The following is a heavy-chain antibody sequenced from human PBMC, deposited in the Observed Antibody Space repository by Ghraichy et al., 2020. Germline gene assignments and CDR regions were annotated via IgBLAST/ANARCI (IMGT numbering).Heavy chain of an antibody. CDR1: GFTFSSYS. D-gene: IGHD4-17*01. CDR2: ISSSSSYI. CDR3: ARGGVSVTNWFDP. V-gene: IGHV3-21*01. Sequence: LTCAASGFTFSSYSMNWVRQAPGKGLEWVSSISSSSSYIYYADSVKGRFTISRDNAKNSLYLQMNSLRAEDTAVYYCARGGVSVTNWFDPWGQGTLVTVSS. J-gene: IGHJ5*02.